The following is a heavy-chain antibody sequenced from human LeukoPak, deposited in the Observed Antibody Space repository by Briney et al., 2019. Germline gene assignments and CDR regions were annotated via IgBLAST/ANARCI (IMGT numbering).Heavy chain of an antibody. V-gene: IGHV1-24*01. CDR1: GYTLTELS. CDR3: AAVVGATMYYFDY. CDR2: FDPEDGET. J-gene: IGHJ4*02. D-gene: IGHD1-26*01. Sequence: ASVKVSCKVSGYTLTELSMHWVRQAPGKGLEWMGGFDPEDGETIYAQKFQGRVTMTEDTSTDTAYMELSSLRSEDTAVCYCAAVVGATMYYFDYWGQGTLVTVSS.